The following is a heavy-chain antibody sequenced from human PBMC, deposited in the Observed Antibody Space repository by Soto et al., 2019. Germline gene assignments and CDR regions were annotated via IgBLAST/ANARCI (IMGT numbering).Heavy chain of an antibody. V-gene: IGHV4-61*01. Sequence: SETLSLTCTVSGGSVSSGSYYWSWIRQPPGKGLEWIGYIYYSGSTNYNPSLKSRVTISVDTSKNQFSLKLSSVTAADTAVYYCARGEDKQWLANYYYYGMDVWGQGTTVTVSS. D-gene: IGHD6-19*01. CDR3: ARGEDKQWLANYYYYGMDV. J-gene: IGHJ6*02. CDR2: IYYSGST. CDR1: GGSVSSGSYY.